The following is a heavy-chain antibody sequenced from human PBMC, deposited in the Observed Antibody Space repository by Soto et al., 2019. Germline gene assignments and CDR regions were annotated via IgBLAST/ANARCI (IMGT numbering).Heavy chain of an antibody. CDR2: ISGSGGST. D-gene: IGHD3-22*01. CDR1: GFTFSSYA. CDR3: AKAGYDYYDSSGPGGRDAFDI. Sequence: LRLSCAASGFTFSSYAMSWVRQAPGKGLEWVSAISGSGGSTYYADSVKGRFTISRDNSKNTLYLQMNSLRAEDTAVYYCAKAGYDYYDSSGPGGRDAFDIWGQGTMVTVSS. J-gene: IGHJ3*02. V-gene: IGHV3-23*01.